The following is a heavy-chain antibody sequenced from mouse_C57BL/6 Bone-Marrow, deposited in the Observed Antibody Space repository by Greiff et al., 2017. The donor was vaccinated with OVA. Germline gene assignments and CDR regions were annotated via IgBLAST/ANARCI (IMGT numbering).Heavy chain of an antibody. D-gene: IGHD4-1*01. CDR3: TRKGLGRRRNYFDY. CDR1: GYTFTSYW. CDR2: IYPGNSDT. V-gene: IGHV1-5*01. Sequence: VQLQQSGTVLARPGASVKMSCKTSGYTFTSYWMHWVKQRPGQGLEWIGAIYPGNSDTSYNQKFKGKAKLTAVTSASTAYMELSSLTNEDSAVYYCTRKGLGRRRNYFDYWGQGTTLTVSS. J-gene: IGHJ2*01.